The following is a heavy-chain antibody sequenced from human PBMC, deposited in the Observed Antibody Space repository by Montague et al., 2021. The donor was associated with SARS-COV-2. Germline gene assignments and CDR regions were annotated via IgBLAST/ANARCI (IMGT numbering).Heavy chain of an antibody. CDR1: GGSISSSNW. J-gene: IGHJ4*02. CDR2: IYHSGST. CDR3: ASRGAGWFGSDPERFDY. Sequence: SETLSLTCAVSGGSISSSNWWSWVRQPPGKGLEWIGEIYHSGSTXXNPXXXSRVTISVDKSKNQFSLKLSSVTAADTAVYYCASRGAGWFGSDPERFDYWGQGTLVTVSS. V-gene: IGHV4-4*02. D-gene: IGHD3-10*01.